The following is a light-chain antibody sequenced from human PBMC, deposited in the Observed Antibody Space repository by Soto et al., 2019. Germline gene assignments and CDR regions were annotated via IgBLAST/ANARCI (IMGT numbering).Light chain of an antibody. Sequence: IVMTQSPATLSVSPGERATLSCRASQAISDNLAWYQHKPGQPPRLLIYGASIRVTGIPARFSGGRSGTEFTLTISSLQSEDLAVYYCQQYNEWPLWTFGQGTKVDI. V-gene: IGKV3-15*01. J-gene: IGKJ1*01. CDR2: GAS. CDR1: QAISDN. CDR3: QQYNEWPLWT.